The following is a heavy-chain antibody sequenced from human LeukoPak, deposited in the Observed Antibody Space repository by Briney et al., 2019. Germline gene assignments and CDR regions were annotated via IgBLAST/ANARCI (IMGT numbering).Heavy chain of an antibody. CDR3: ASSSPIYGSGSYYQY. Sequence: PGGSLRLSCAASGFTVSSNYMTWVRQAPGKGLEWVSLIYSGGSTYYADSVKGRFTISRDNSKNTLYLQMNSLRAEDTAVYYCASSSPIYGSGSYYQYWGQGTLVTVSS. CDR1: GFTVSSNY. CDR2: IYSGGST. J-gene: IGHJ4*02. V-gene: IGHV3-53*01. D-gene: IGHD3-10*01.